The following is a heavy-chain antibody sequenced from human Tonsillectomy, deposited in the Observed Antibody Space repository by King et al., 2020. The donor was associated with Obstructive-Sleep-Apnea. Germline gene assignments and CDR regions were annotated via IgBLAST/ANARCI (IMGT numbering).Heavy chain of an antibody. Sequence: QLVQSGAEVKKPGASVSISCQASGYTFTSDPIHWLRQAPGQRPEWLGWINTATGNTRYSQKFQGRVIITRDTSASTAYMELSSLTSEDTATYYGAKGGRPLFAYWGQGTLVTVSS. J-gene: IGHJ4*02. D-gene: IGHD3-16*01. CDR1: GYTFTSDP. CDR3: AKGGRPLFAY. CDR2: INTATGNT. V-gene: IGHV1-3*04.